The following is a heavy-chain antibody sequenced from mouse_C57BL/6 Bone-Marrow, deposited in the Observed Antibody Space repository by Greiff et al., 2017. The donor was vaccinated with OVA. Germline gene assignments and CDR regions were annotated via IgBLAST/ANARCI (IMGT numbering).Heavy chain of an antibody. CDR1: GFTFSSYA. Sequence: EVKLMESGGGLVKPGGSLKLSCAASGFTFSSYAMSWVRQTPEKRLEWVATISDGGSYTYYPDNVKGRFTISRDNAKNNLYLQISHLKSEDTAMYYCAREGIITTVVAGDWYFDVWGTGTTVTVSS. V-gene: IGHV5-4*01. CDR2: ISDGGSYT. J-gene: IGHJ1*03. CDR3: AREGIITTVVAGDWYFDV. D-gene: IGHD1-1*01.